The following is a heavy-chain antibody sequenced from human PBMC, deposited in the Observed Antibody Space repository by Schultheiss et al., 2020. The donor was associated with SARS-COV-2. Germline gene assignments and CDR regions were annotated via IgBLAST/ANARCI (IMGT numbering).Heavy chain of an antibody. Sequence: GGSLRLSCKGSGYSFTNYWIAWVRQMPGKGLEWMGIIYPGDSDTRYSPSFQGQVTISADKSINTVYLQWSSLKASDTAMYYCASSSYDSSGYYAWGQGTLVTVSS. CDR3: ASSSYDSSGYYA. CDR1: GYSFTNYW. J-gene: IGHJ4*02. CDR2: IYPGDSDT. V-gene: IGHV5-51*01. D-gene: IGHD3-22*01.